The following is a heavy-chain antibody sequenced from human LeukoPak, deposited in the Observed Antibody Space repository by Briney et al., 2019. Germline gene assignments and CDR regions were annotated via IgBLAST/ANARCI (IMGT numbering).Heavy chain of an antibody. D-gene: IGHD5-18*01. CDR2: ISGSGGST. CDR1: GFTFSLYP. CDR3: AKVDVDTAMGSFGY. J-gene: IGHJ4*02. V-gene: IGHV3-23*01. Sequence: GGSLRLSCAASGFTFSLYPMNWVRQAPGKGLEWVSAISGSGGSTYYADSVKGRFTISRDNSKNTLYLQMNSLRAEDTAVYYCAKVDVDTAMGSFGYWGQGTLVTVSS.